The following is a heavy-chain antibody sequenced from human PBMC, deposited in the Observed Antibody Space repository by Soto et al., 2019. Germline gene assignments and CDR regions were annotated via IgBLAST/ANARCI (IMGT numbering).Heavy chain of an antibody. Sequence: GGSLRLSCAASGFTFSSYAMHWVRQAPGKGLEWVAVISYDGSNKYYADSVKGRFTISRDNSKNTLYLQMNSLRAEDTAVYYCARDPRYCSGGSCYSKLAPNFDYWGQGTLVTVSS. CDR1: GFTFSSYA. V-gene: IGHV3-30-3*01. D-gene: IGHD2-15*01. CDR2: ISYDGSNK. CDR3: ARDPRYCSGGSCYSKLAPNFDY. J-gene: IGHJ4*02.